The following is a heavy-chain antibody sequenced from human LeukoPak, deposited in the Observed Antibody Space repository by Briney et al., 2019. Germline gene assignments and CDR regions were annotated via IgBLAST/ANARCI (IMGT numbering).Heavy chain of an antibody. V-gene: IGHV3-43D*03. J-gene: IGHJ4*02. CDR2: ISWDGGST. Sequence: GGSLRLSCAASGFTFDDYAMHWVRHAPGKGLEWVSLISWDGGSTYYADSVKGRFTISRDNSKNSLYLQMNSLRAEDTALYYCAKAQNYYDSSGYYGPFDYWGQGTLVTVSS. CDR3: AKAQNYYDSSGYYGPFDY. D-gene: IGHD3-22*01. CDR1: GFTFDDYA.